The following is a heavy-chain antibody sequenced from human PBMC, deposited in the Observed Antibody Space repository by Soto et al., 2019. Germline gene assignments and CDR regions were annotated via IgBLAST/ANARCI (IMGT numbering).Heavy chain of an antibody. V-gene: IGHV4-4*02. CDR3: AVVLRVPRGIRGPYYYYGMDV. J-gene: IGHJ6*02. Sequence: QVQLQESGPGLVKPSGTLSLTCAVSGGSISSSNWWSWVRQPPGKGLEWIGEIYHSGSTNYNPSLKSRVTISVDKSKNQFSLKLSSVTAADTAVYYCAVVLRVPRGIRGPYYYYGMDVWGQGTTVTVSS. CDR1: GGSISSSNW. CDR2: IYHSGST. D-gene: IGHD3-3*01.